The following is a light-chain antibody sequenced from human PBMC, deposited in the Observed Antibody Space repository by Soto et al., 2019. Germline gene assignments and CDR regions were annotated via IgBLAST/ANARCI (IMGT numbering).Light chain of an antibody. J-gene: IGLJ1*01. Sequence: QSALTQPASVSGSPGQSITISCTGTSSDVGGYNYVSWYQQHPGKAPKLMIYEVSNRPSXXXXXXXXXXXXXXXXXTISGXXAEDEADYYCSSYTSSSTLSYVFGTGTKVTVL. CDR3: SSYTSSSTLSYV. CDR1: SSDVGGYNY. V-gene: IGLV2-14*01. CDR2: EVS.